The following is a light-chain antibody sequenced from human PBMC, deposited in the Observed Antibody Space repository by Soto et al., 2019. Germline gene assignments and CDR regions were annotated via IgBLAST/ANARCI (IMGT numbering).Light chain of an antibody. Sequence: DIQMTQSPSSLSASVGDSVTITCRASQCISNYLAWYQQKPGKVPKLLIYATSTLQSGVPSRFSGSRSGTDFTLTISSLQPEDVATYYCQKYNSVPRTFGQGTKVEI. CDR2: ATS. J-gene: IGKJ1*01. V-gene: IGKV1-27*01. CDR3: QKYNSVPRT. CDR1: QCISNY.